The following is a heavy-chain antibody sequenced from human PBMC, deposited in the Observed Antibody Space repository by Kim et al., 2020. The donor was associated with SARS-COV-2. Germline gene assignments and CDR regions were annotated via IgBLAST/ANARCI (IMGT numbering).Heavy chain of an antibody. Sequence: GGSLRLSCAASGFTFSSYSMNWVRQAPGKGLEWVSSISSSSSYIYYADSVKGRFTISRDNAKNSLYLQMNSLRAEDTAVYYCARDFRNRSYYTVPFDYWGQGTLVTVSS. V-gene: IGHV3-21*01. D-gene: IGHD3-10*01. CDR3: ARDFRNRSYYTVPFDY. CDR1: GFTFSSYS. J-gene: IGHJ4*02. CDR2: ISSSSSYI.